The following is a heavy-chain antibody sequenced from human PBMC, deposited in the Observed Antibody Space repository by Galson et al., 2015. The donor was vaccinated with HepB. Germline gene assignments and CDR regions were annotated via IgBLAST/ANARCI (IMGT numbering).Heavy chain of an antibody. CDR1: GFTFSSYA. Sequence: SLRLSCAASGFTFSSYAMSWVRQAPGKGLEWVSAISGSGGSTYYADSVKGRFTISRDNSKNTLYLQMNSLRAEDTAVYYCAKSYRPFPYYYYGMDVWGQGTTVTVSS. V-gene: IGHV3-23*01. D-gene: IGHD2/OR15-2a*01. CDR2: ISGSGGST. CDR3: AKSYRPFPYYYYGMDV. J-gene: IGHJ6*02.